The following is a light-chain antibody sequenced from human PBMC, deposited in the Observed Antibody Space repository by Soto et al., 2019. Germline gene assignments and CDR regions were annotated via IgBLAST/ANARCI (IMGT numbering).Light chain of an antibody. V-gene: IGLV2-23*01. CDR3: CSYAGSSTYV. J-gene: IGLJ1*01. CDR1: SIDVGNYNL. Sequence: QSALTQPASVAGSPGQSITISCTGTSIDVGNYNLVSWYQHHPGKAPKLLIYEGTKRPSGVSSRFSGSKSGNTASLTISGLQAEDETDYYCCSYAGSSTYVFXTGTKVTVL. CDR2: EGT.